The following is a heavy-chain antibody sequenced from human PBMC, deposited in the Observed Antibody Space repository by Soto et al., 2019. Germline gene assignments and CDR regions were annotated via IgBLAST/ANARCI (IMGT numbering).Heavy chain of an antibody. CDR1: GFTFSNAW. V-gene: IGHV3-15*01. Sequence: GGSLRLSCAAXGFTFSNAWMSWVRQAPGKGLEWVGRIKSKTDGGTTDYAAPVKGRFTISRDDSKNTLYLQMNSLKTEDTAVYYCTTDYYGSGSYYTPRSSGMDVWGQGTTVTVSS. J-gene: IGHJ6*02. CDR2: IKSKTDGGTT. D-gene: IGHD3-10*01. CDR3: TTDYYGSGSYYTPRSSGMDV.